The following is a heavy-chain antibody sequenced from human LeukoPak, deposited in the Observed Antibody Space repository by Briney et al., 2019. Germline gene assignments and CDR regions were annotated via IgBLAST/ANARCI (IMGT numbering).Heavy chain of an antibody. CDR2: ISGSGGRT. CDR1: GFSFSTYA. D-gene: IGHD1-14*01. CDR3: AKDREGTLDY. V-gene: IGHV3-23*01. Sequence: GGSLRLSCAASGFSFSTYAMSWVRKAPGKGLEWVSAISGSGGRTYYADSVKGRSTISRDNSKNTLYLQMNSLRAEDTAVYYCAKDREGTLDYWGQGTLVTVSS. J-gene: IGHJ4*02.